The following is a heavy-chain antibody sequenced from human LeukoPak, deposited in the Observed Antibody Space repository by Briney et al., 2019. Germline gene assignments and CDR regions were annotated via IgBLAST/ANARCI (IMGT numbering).Heavy chain of an antibody. D-gene: IGHD3-16*02. J-gene: IGHJ4*02. Sequence: SVKVSCKASGGTFSSYAISWVRQAPGQGLEWMGRIIPILGIANYAQKFQGRVTITADKSTSTAYMELSSLRSEDTAVYYCARDRPPSYDYVWGSYPEGGDYWGQGTLVTVSS. CDR1: GGTFSSYA. V-gene: IGHV1-69*04. CDR2: IIPILGIA. CDR3: ARDRPPSYDYVWGSYPEGGDY.